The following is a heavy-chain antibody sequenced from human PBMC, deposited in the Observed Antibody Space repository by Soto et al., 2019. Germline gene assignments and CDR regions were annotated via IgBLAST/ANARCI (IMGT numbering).Heavy chain of an antibody. V-gene: IGHV1-2*02. D-gene: IGHD2-15*01. J-gene: IGHJ4*02. Sequence: QVQLVQSGAEVKKPGASVKVSCKASGYTFTGYYLHWVRQAPGQGLDWMGWINPNSGGTKYPQKFQGRGTMTRDTSLTTVYMSLTGLKSDDTAVYYCARALAKGGGSAGFDYWGQGTLVAVSS. CDR2: INPNSGGT. CDR1: GYTFTGYY. CDR3: ARALAKGGGSAGFDY.